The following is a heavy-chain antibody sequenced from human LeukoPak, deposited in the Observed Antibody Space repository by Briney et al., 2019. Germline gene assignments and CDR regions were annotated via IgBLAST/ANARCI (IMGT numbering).Heavy chain of an antibody. V-gene: IGHV3-53*01. CDR1: GFTVSSNY. CDR3: ARRGDGGGSFDY. Sequence: GGSLRLSCAASGFTVSSNYLSWVRQAPGKGLECVSVIYSGGNTYYADSVKGRFTISRDNSKNTLFLQMDSLRAEDTAVYYCARRGDGGGSFDYWGQGTLVTVSS. J-gene: IGHJ4*02. CDR2: IYSGGNT. D-gene: IGHD4-23*01.